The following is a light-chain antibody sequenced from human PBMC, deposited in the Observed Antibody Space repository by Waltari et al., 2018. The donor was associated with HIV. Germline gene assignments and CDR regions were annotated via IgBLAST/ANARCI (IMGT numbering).Light chain of an antibody. J-gene: IGLJ3*02. Sequence: QSPLYQPASVSGSPGQSITIPCSGVRHKIAFYHFVSWYQLRPGKAPQLIIFGVTRRPSGISYRFSGSTSGGTASLTISDLQIEDEADYFCSSFAGTGTPMFGGGTKLTVL. CDR1: RHKIAFYHF. V-gene: IGLV2-14*01. CDR2: GVT. CDR3: SSFAGTGTPM.